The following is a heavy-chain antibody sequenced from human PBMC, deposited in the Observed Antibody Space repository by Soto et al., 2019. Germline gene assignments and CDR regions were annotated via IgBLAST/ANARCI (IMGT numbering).Heavy chain of an antibody. D-gene: IGHD6-19*01. V-gene: IGHV1-69*01. Sequence: QVQLVQSGAEVKKPGSSVKVSCKASGGTFSTYAIDWVRQAPGQGLEWMGGIIPLFGTAKYAQNFQGRITITADESTNTAYMELRSLRSEDTAVYYCARGQWLGTGGWFDPWGQGTLVTVSS. CDR3: ARGQWLGTGGWFDP. J-gene: IGHJ5*02. CDR1: GGTFSTYA. CDR2: IIPLFGTA.